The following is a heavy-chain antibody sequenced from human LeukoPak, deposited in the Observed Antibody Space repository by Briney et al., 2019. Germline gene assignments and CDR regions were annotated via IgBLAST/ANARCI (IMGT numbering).Heavy chain of an antibody. CDR1: GFTFRSHA. CDR2: IYENGGTT. Sequence: GGSLRLSCVGSGFTFRSHAMSWVRQAPEKGLEFVSGIYENGGTTYYAGSVKGRFSISRDNSKNTLYLQVDSLRGEDTAVYYCAKDFRIGYSAHFDYWGQGALVTVSS. J-gene: IGHJ4*02. V-gene: IGHV3-23*01. CDR3: AKDFRIGYSAHFDY. D-gene: IGHD2-21*01.